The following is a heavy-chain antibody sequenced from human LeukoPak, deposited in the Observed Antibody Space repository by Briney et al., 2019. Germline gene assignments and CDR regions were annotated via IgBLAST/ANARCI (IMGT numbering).Heavy chain of an antibody. D-gene: IGHD3-9*01. Sequence: GEALKISCKGSGYRFTSYWIGWVRQMPGKGLEGMGIIYPGDSDTRYSPSFQGQVTISADKSISTAYLQWSSLKASDTAMYYCARPMGDILTGYFFDYWGQGTLVTVSS. CDR1: GYRFTSYW. CDR3: ARPMGDILTGYFFDY. J-gene: IGHJ4*02. V-gene: IGHV5-51*01. CDR2: IYPGDSDT.